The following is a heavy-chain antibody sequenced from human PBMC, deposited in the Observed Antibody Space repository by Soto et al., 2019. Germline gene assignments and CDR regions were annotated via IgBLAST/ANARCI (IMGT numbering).Heavy chain of an antibody. V-gene: IGHV4-31*03. J-gene: IGHJ6*02. CDR1: GGSISSGYY. CDR3: ARDAPVALCVPYSMDV. D-gene: IGHD3-3*02. CDR2: IYYSGNT. Sequence: LSLTCTVSGGSISSGYYWSWIRQRPVKGLEWIGYIYYSGNTYYNPSLKSRVSLSLDTSKSQFSLTLDSVTAADTAVYYCARDAPVALCVPYSMDVWGQGTTVTVSS.